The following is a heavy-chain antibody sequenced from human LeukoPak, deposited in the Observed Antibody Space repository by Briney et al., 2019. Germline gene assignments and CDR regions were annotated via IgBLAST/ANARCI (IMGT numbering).Heavy chain of an antibody. D-gene: IGHD4-17*01. V-gene: IGHV1-18*01. CDR2: ISAYNGNT. CDR3: ARTDRDDYGESNSDY. J-gene: IGHJ4*02. Sequence: GESLKISCKASGYTFTSYGISWVRQAPGQGLEWMGWISAYNGNTNYAQKLQGRVTMTTDTSTSTAYMELRSLRSDDTAVYYCARTDRDDYGESNSDYWGQGTLVTVSS. CDR1: GYTFTSYG.